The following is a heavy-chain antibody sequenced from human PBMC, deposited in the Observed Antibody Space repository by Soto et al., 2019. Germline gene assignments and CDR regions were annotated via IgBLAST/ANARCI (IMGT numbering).Heavy chain of an antibody. D-gene: IGHD2-2*01. CDR2: ISSSSSYI. Sequence: GGSLRLSCAASGFTFSSYSMNWVRQAPGKGLEWVSSISSSSSYIYYADSVKGRFTISRDNAKNSLYLQMNSLRAEDTAVYYCARDASLVPAALNYYYYMDVWGKGTTVTVSS. J-gene: IGHJ6*03. V-gene: IGHV3-21*01. CDR1: GFTFSSYS. CDR3: ARDASLVPAALNYYYYMDV.